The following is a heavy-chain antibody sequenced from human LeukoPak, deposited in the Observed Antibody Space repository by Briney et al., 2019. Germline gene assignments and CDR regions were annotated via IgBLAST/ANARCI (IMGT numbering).Heavy chain of an antibody. CDR3: AGEDVAHYFMDV. CDR2: IYKTGST. V-gene: IGHV4-4*07. CDR1: GGSINRYY. J-gene: IGHJ6*02. D-gene: IGHD5-12*01. Sequence: PSETLSLTCTVSGGSINRYYWSWIRQPAGKGLEWIGRIYKTGSTNHNPSLQSRVTMSVDTSKNQFSLNLTSVTAADTALYYCAGEDVAHYFMDVWGQGTTVTVSS.